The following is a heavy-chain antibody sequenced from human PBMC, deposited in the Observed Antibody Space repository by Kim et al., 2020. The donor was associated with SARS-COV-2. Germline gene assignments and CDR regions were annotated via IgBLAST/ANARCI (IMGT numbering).Heavy chain of an antibody. V-gene: IGHV4-39*07. J-gene: IGHJ4*02. D-gene: IGHD3-22*01. CDR2: IYYSGST. CDR1: GGSISSSSYY. Sequence: SETLSLTCTVSGGSISSSSYYWGWIRQPPGKGLEWIGSIYYSGSTYYNPSLKSRVTISVDTSKNQFSLKLSSVTAADTAVYYCARDPWIAYYYDSSGYYPFDYWGQGTLVTVSS. CDR3: ARDPWIAYYYDSSGYYPFDY.